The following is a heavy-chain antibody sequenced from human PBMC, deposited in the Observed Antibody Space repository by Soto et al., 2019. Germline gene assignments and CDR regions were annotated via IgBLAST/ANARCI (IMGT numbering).Heavy chain of an antibody. Sequence: GALIVSCSASGFPFSRYAMIWVRLAAGKGLEWVSAIRGGGGTTYYADSVNGRFTISRDDSKNTLYLQMNRLRAEDTAVYYCAKWKRSNYDSSSYYFPDHWGQGTLVTVYS. CDR1: GFPFSRYA. J-gene: IGHJ4*02. CDR2: IRGGGGTT. CDR3: AKWKRSNYDSSSYYFPDH. V-gene: IGHV3-23*01. D-gene: IGHD3-22*01.